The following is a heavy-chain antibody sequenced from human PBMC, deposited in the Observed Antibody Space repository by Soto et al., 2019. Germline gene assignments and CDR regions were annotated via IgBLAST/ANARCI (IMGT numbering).Heavy chain of an antibody. CDR3: AKELRHDYNLAYFAH. J-gene: IGHJ4*02. CDR2: IIPIFSTE. D-gene: IGHD4-4*01. V-gene: IGHV1-69*06. Sequence: SVKVSCKASGGTLSTYGITWVRQAPGQGLEWVGGIIPIFSTEIYAQTFQGRVTITADKSANTAYMELNNLRSEDTAVYYCAKELRHDYNLAYFAHWGQGTLVTVSS. CDR1: GGTLSTYG.